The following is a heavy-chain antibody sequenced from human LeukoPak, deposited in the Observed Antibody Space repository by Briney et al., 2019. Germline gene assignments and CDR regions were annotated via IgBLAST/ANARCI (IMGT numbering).Heavy chain of an antibody. CDR1: GGTFSSYA. V-gene: IGHV1-69*13. D-gene: IGHD2-2*01. CDR2: IIPIFGTA. J-gene: IGHJ6*02. CDR3: ASHYVPAATNYYYYYGMDV. Sequence: SVKVSCKASGGTFSSYAISWVRQAPGQGLEWMGGIIPIFGTANYAQKFQGRVTITADESTSTAYMELSSLRSEDTAEYYCASHYVPAATNYYYYYGMDVWGQGTTVTVSS.